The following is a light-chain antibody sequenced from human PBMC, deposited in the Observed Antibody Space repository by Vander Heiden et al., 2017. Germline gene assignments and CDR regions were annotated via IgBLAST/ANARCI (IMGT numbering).Light chain of an antibody. CDR1: TGAVVSGNY. Sequence: QAVVTQEPSLTVSPRGPVTLSFGPSTGAVVSGNYHSWFQQEPGQAPRTLIYDTSNKHSWTPARFSGSLLGGKAAMTLSGAQPEDEAEYYCLLSYSGARPWVFGGGTKLTVL. V-gene: IGLV7-46*01. CDR2: DTS. J-gene: IGLJ3*02. CDR3: LLSYSGARPWV.